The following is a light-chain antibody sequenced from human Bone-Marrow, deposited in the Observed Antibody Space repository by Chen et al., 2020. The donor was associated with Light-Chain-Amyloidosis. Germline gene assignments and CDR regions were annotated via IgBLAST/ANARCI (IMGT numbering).Light chain of an antibody. CDR1: DLPTKY. CDR3: QSADSSGTYAVI. Sequence: SYELTQPPSVAVSPGHTARITCSGDDLPTKYAYWYQQKPGRAPVLVIHRDTERPSGVSERCSGSSSGKTATLTISGVQAEDEADYHCQSADSSGTYAVIFGGGTKLTVL. V-gene: IGLV3-25*03. J-gene: IGLJ2*01. CDR2: RDT.